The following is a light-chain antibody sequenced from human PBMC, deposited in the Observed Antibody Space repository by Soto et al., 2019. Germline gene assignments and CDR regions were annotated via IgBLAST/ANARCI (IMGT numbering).Light chain of an antibody. CDR1: QGISSY. Sequence: AIRMTQSPSSLSASTVYRFTITCLASQGISSYLAWYQQKPGKAPKLLIYAASTLQSGVPSRFSGSGSGTDFTLTISCLQSEDFATYYCQQYYSYPQTFGQGTKVDIK. CDR2: AAS. V-gene: IGKV1-8*01. J-gene: IGKJ1*01. CDR3: QQYYSYPQT.